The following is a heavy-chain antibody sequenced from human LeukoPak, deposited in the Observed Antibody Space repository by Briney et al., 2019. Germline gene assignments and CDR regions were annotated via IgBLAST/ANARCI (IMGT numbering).Heavy chain of an antibody. CDR3: ARDHGDSDMVITPFFDY. J-gene: IGHJ4*02. CDR1: GFSFRSYS. CDR2: ISASGSTI. Sequence: PGGSLRLSCAASGFSFRSYSMNWVRQAPGKGLEWVSYISASGSTIFYADSVKGRFTISRDDAKNSLYLQVNSLRAEDTAVYYCARDHGDSDMVITPFFDYWGQGTLVTVSS. V-gene: IGHV3-48*01. D-gene: IGHD5-18*01.